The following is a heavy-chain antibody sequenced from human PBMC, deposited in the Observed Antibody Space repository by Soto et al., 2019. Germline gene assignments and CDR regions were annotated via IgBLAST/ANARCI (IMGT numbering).Heavy chain of an antibody. J-gene: IGHJ5*02. CDR2: TSYTGTT. D-gene: IGHD1-1*01. CDR3: VRDGTKTLRDWFDP. CDR1: GGSITSYH. V-gene: IGHV4-59*12. Sequence: SETLSLTCIVSGGSITSYHWSWIRQFPGKGLEWIAYTSYTGTTDYNPSLKSRVMMSVDTSKKQFSLKLRSVTAADTAVYYCVRDGTKTLRDWFDPWGQGMSVTVSS.